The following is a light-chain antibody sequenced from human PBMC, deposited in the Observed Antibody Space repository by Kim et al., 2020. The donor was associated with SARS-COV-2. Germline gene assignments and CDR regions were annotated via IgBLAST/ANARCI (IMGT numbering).Light chain of an antibody. J-gene: IGKJ1*01. CDR2: GAS. CDR1: QSISSNY. CDR3: QQYGSSPGT. V-gene: IGKV3-20*01. Sequence: EIVLTQSPGTLSLSPGERGTLSCRASQSISSNYLAWYQQKPGQAPRLLIYGASSRAAGIPDRFSGSGSGTDFTLTISRLEPEDFAVYYCQQYGSSPGTFGQGTKVDIK.